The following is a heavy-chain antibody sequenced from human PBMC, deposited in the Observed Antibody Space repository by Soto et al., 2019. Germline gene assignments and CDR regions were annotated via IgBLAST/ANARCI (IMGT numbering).Heavy chain of an antibody. CDR3: ASYSPGGLPRAA. CDR2: IAYTGTT. V-gene: IGHV4-61*03. J-gene: IGHJ5*02. CDR1: GDSVSSGGYY. D-gene: IGHD2-15*01. Sequence: QVQLQESGPGLLKPSETLSLTCTVSGDSVSSGGYYWTWIRQPPGKGLEWIGFIAYTGTTHYNPPLKSRVTISVDTSNNHFSLKLTSVTAADTAVYYCASYSPGGLPRAAWGQGTLVTVSS.